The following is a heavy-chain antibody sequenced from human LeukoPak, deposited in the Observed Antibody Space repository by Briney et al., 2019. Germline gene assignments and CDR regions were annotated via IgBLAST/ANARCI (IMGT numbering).Heavy chain of an antibody. V-gene: IGHV1-69*13. J-gene: IGHJ5*02. CDR3: ARDESAYCSGGSCYSGWFDP. CDR1: GYTFTSYY. D-gene: IGHD2-15*01. CDR2: IIPIFGTA. Sequence: SVKVSCKASGYTFTSYYMHWVRQAPGQGLEWMGGIIPIFGTANYAQKFQGRVTITADESTSTAYMELSSLRSEDTAVYYCARDESAYCSGGSCYSGWFDPWGQGTLVTVSS.